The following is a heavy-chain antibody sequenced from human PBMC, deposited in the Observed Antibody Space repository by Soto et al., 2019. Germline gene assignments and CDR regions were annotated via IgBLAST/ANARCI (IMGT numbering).Heavy chain of an antibody. D-gene: IGHD3-16*01. Sequence: QVHLVQSGAEVKMPGASVKVSCKASGFTFTSYAFTWVRQAPGQGLEWMGWISAYNGNTNYARNFRGRVTMTTDSSPSTVYMELGRLTSDDTAVYFCARDFTGWPPDGVDSWGQGTLVSVSA. CDR3: ARDFTGWPPDGVDS. J-gene: IGHJ4*02. CDR2: ISAYNGNT. V-gene: IGHV1-18*01. CDR1: GFTFTSYA.